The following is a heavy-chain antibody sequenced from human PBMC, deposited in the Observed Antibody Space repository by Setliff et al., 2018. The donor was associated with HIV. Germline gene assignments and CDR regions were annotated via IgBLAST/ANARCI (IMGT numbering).Heavy chain of an antibody. CDR2: ISAYNGNT. Sequence: GASVKVSCKASGYTFTSYGISWVRQAPGQGLEWMGWISAYNGNTNYAQKLQGRVTMTTDTSTSTAYMELRSLRSDDTAVYYCARVAPPYYSYYYTMDVWGKGTTVTVSS. V-gene: IGHV1-18*01. CDR1: GYTFTSYG. J-gene: IGHJ6*03. CDR3: ARVAPPYYSYYYTMDV.